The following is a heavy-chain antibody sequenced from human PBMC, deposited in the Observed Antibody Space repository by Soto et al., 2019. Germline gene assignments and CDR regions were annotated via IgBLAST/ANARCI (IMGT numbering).Heavy chain of an antibody. CDR2: IYHSGKT. CDR1: GYSISSGYY. Sequence: KPSETLSLTCVVSGYSISSGYYWAWVRQPPGKELEWIGSIYHSGKTYYKPSLRSRVTVSVDTSKNQFSMKLISVTAADTAVYYCARDKRVTMIGGWFDPWGQGTLVTVSS. V-gene: IGHV4-38-2*02. D-gene: IGHD3-22*01. J-gene: IGHJ5*02. CDR3: ARDKRVTMIGGWFDP.